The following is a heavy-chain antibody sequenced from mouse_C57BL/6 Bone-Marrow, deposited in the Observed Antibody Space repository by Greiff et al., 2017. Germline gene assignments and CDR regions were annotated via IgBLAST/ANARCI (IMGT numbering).Heavy chain of an antibody. J-gene: IGHJ4*01. Sequence: VQLQQSGPVLVKPGASVKMSCKASGYTFTDYYMNWVKQSHGKSLEWIGVINPYNGGTSYNQKFKGKATLTVDKSSSTAYMELNSLTSEDSAVYYCARGPIYYGYDDWRGYYAMDDWGQGTSVTVSS. CDR2: INPYNGGT. CDR3: ARGPIYYGYDDWRGYYAMDD. CDR1: GYTFTDYY. V-gene: IGHV1-19*01. D-gene: IGHD2-2*01.